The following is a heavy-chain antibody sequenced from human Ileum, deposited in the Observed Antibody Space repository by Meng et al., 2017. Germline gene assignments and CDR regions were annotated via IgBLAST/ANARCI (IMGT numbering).Heavy chain of an antibody. V-gene: IGHV4-61*01. Sequence: QLEGAGPGTVSAFETPSLHLPCSSASRTTSPYQWGLIPQPPGEGLEWIWYASTNYNPSLKSRLTISLDTSKNQVSLKLTSVTAADTAVYYCARDHWGSLDYWGQGILVTVSS. D-gene: IGHD7-27*01. J-gene: IGHJ4*02. CDR2: AST. CDR3: ARDHWGSLDY. CDR1: SASRTTSPYQ.